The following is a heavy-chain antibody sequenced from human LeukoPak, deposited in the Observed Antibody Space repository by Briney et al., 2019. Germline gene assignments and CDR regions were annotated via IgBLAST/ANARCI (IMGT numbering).Heavy chain of an antibody. CDR3: ARATFSLGYCSSTSCPYYYYYYMDV. V-gene: IGHV4-59*01. Sequence: SETLSLTCTVSGGSISSYYWSWIRQPPGKGLEWIEYIYYSGSTNYNPSLKSRVTISVDTSKNQFSLKLSSVTAADTAVYYCARATFSLGYCSSTSCPYYYYYYMDVWGKGTTVTVSS. CDR2: IYYSGST. J-gene: IGHJ6*03. D-gene: IGHD2-2*01. CDR1: GGSISSYY.